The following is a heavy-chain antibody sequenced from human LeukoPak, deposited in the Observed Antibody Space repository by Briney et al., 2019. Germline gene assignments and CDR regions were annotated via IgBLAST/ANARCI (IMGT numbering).Heavy chain of an antibody. J-gene: IGHJ4*02. CDR3: ATGADHPTWDGKRFDS. V-gene: IGHV1-18*01. D-gene: IGHD1-26*01. CDR2: ISAFNGVT. Sequence: ASVKVSCKASGYAFTTYGINWMRQAPGQGLEWMGWISAFNGVTQFSQKFQGRVTMTTDASTKTAYMELTSLRSDDTAVYYCATGADHPTWDGKRFDSWGQGTLVTVSS. CDR1: GYAFTTYG.